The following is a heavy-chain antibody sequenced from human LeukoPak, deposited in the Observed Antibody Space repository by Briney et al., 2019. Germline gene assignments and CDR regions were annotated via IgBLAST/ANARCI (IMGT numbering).Heavy chain of an antibody. D-gene: IGHD4-17*01. CDR3: ASDGYGDYG. CDR1: GFTFSSYG. CDR2: ISYDGSNK. V-gene: IGHV3-30*03. J-gene: IGHJ4*02. Sequence: GGSLRLSCAASGFTFSSYGMHCVRQAPGKGLEWVAVISYDGSNKYYADSVKGRFTVSRDNSKNTLYLQMNSLRAEDTAVYYCASDGYGDYGWGQGTLVTVSS.